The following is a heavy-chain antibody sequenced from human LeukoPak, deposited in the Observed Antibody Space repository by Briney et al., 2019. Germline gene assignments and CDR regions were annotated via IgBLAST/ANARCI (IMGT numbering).Heavy chain of an antibody. CDR1: GYNFTNYW. CDR3: ARAYSRSRFDY. CDR2: IDPSDSYN. V-gene: IGHV5-10-1*01. J-gene: IGHJ4*02. Sequence: GESLKISCKGSGYNFTNYWVSWVRQMPGKGLEWTGTIDPSDSYNNYSPSFQGHVTISADKSISTAYLQWSSLKASDTAMYYCARAYSRSRFDYWGQGTLVTVSS. D-gene: IGHD6-6*01.